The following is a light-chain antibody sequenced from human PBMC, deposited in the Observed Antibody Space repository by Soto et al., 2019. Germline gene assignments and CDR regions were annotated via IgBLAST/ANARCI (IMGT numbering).Light chain of an antibody. Sequence: QPVLTQPPSVSGAPGQRVTISCTGSSSNIGTGYDVYWYQQLPGTAPKLLIYDNSNRPSGVPDRFSGSKSGTSASLAITGLQAEDEADYYCQSYDSSLSGSVFGGGTKVTVL. V-gene: IGLV1-40*01. CDR2: DNS. CDR3: QSYDSSLSGSV. CDR1: SSNIGTGYD. J-gene: IGLJ2*01.